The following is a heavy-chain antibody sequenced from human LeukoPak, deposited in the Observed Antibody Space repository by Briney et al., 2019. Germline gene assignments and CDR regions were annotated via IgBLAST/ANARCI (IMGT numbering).Heavy chain of an antibody. CDR3: AREDDTGRYMGDDAFDI. CDR1: GYTFTGYY. Sequence: ASVKVSCKASGYTFTGYYMHWVRQAPGQGLEWMGWISAYNGNTNYAQKLQGRVTMTTDTSTSTVYMELRSLRSDDTAVYYCAREDDTGRYMGDDAFDIWGQGTMVTVSS. J-gene: IGHJ3*02. V-gene: IGHV1-18*04. D-gene: IGHD1-26*01. CDR2: ISAYNGNT.